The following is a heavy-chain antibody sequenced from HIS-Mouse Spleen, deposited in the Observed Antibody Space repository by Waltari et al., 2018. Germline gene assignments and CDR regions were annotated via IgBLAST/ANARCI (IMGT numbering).Heavy chain of an antibody. CDR1: GGSISSYY. J-gene: IGHJ3*02. D-gene: IGHD3-3*01. Sequence: QVQLQESGPGLVKPSETLSLTCTVSGGSISSYYWSWIRQPAGKGLEWIGRIYTSGSTNSNPSLKSRVTTSVDTSKNQFSLKLSSVTAADTAVYYCARDFHDFWSGYYGGDKKHDAFDIWGQGTMVTVSS. V-gene: IGHV4-4*07. CDR2: IYTSGST. CDR3: ARDFHDFWSGYYGGDKKHDAFDI.